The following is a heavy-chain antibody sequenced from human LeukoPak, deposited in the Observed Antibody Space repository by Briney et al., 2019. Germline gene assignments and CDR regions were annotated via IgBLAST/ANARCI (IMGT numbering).Heavy chain of an antibody. CDR1: GFTFSPYS. Sequence: GGSLRLSCAASGFTFSPYSMNWVRQAPGKGLEWVSSISSSGTFIYYADSLQGRFTISRDSATNSLYLQMNNLRVEDTAIYYCAAKYYSSSPFDPWGRGTLVTVSS. CDR2: ISSSGTFI. CDR3: AAKYYSSSPFDP. D-gene: IGHD2-2*01. J-gene: IGHJ5*02. V-gene: IGHV3-21*01.